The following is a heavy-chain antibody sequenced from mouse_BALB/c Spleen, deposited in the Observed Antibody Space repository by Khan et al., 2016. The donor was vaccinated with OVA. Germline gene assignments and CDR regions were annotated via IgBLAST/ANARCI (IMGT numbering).Heavy chain of an antibody. J-gene: IGHJ4*01. CDR3: ARAYYRYDGYDAMDY. D-gene: IGHD2-14*01. V-gene: IGHV2-6-4*01. CDR2: IWGGGGT. CDR1: GFSLSRYN. Sequence: QVQLKESGPGLVAPSQSLSITCTVSGFSLSRYNIHWVRQPPGKGLEWLGMIWGGGGTDYYSTPKSRLSISTDNSKSQVFLKMNSLQTDDSAMYYCARAYYRYDGYDAMDYWGQGTSVTVSA.